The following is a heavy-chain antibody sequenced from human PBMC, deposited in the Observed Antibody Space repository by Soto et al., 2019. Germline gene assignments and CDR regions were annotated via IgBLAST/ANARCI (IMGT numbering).Heavy chain of an antibody. CDR2: IKSKTDGGTT. CDR3: TAHGIGYYYDSSGYYPRFDY. V-gene: IGHV3-15*07. D-gene: IGHD3-22*01. J-gene: IGHJ4*02. CDR1: GFTFSNAW. Sequence: GGSLRLSCAASGFTFSNAWMNWVRQAPGKGLEWVGRIKSKTDGGTTDYAAPVKGGFTISRDDSKNTLYLQMNSLKTEDTAVYYCTAHGIGYYYDSSGYYPRFDYWGQGTLVTVSS.